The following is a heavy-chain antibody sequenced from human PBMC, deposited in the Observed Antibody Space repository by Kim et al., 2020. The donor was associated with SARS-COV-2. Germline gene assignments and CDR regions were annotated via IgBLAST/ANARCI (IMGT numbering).Heavy chain of an antibody. V-gene: IGHV1-69*04. J-gene: IGHJ6*02. CDR3: ARVAAVQDYYYYGMDV. CDR1: GGTFSSYA. Sequence: SVKVSCKASGGTFSSYAISWVRQAPGQGLEWMGRIIPILGIANYAQKFQGRVTITADKSTSTAYMELSSLRSEDTAGYYCARVAAVQDYYYYGMDVWGQ. D-gene: IGHD1-1*01. CDR2: IIPILGIA.